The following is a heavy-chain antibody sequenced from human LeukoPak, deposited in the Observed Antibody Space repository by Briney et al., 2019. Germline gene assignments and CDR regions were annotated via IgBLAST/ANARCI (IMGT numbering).Heavy chain of an antibody. CDR3: TTDMPYYYDSSGYILEYYFDY. CDR1: GFTFSNAW. V-gene: IGHV3-15*01. CDR2: IKSKTDGGTT. D-gene: IGHD3-22*01. Sequence: GGSLRLSCAASGFTFSNAWMSWGRQAPGKGLEWGGRIKSKTDGGTTDYAAPVKGRFTISRDDSKNTLYLQMNSLKTEDTAVYYCTTDMPYYYDSSGYILEYYFDYWGQGTLVTVSS. J-gene: IGHJ4*02.